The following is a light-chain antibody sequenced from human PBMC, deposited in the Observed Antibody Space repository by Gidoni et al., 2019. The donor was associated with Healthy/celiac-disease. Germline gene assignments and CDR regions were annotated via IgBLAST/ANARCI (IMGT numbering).Light chain of an antibody. V-gene: IGKV3-20*01. CDR3: QQYGSSPMCS. CDR2: GAS. J-gene: IGKJ2*04. CDR1: QSVSSSY. Sequence: DMVLTQSPGTLSLSPGERATLSCRASQSVSSSYLAWYQQKPGQAPRLLIYGASSRATGIPDRFSGSGSGTDFTLTISRLEPEDFAVYYCQQYGSSPMCSFGQGTKLEIK.